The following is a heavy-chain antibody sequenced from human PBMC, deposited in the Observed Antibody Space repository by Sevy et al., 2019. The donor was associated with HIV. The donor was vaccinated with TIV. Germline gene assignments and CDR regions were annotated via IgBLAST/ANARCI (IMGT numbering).Heavy chain of an antibody. CDR1: GYSFTDYY. Sequence: ASVKVSCKASGYSFTDYYMHWVRQAPGQGLEWMAWINPKNDVTNYAQKFQGGVTMTRDTSTSPAYMELTRLRSDDTAVYYCARARRVTTVYYYYGMDVWGQGTTVTVSS. V-gene: IGHV1-2*02. D-gene: IGHD5-18*01. CDR3: ARARRVTTVYYYYGMDV. CDR2: INPKNDVT. J-gene: IGHJ6*02.